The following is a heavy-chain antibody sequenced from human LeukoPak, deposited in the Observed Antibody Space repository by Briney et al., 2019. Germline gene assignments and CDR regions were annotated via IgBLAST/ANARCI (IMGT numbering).Heavy chain of an antibody. D-gene: IGHD2-2*01. J-gene: IGHJ5*02. Sequence: PSETLSLTCTVSGGSISSSSYYWGWIRQPPGKGREWIGSIYYSGSTYYNPSLKSRVTISVDTSKNQFSLKLSSVTAADTAVYYCARLMGYCSSTSCFNWFDPWGQGTLVTVSS. CDR1: GGSISSSSYY. V-gene: IGHV4-39*01. CDR3: ARLMGYCSSTSCFNWFDP. CDR2: IYYSGST.